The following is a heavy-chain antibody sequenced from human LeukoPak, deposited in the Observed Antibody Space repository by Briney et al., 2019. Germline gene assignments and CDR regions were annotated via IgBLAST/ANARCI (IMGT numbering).Heavy chain of an antibody. D-gene: IGHD3-16*01. CDR2: ISAYNGNT. CDR1: GYTFTSYG. CDR3: ARDSLLITFGGDIDS. J-gene: IGHJ5*01. V-gene: IGHV1-18*01. Sequence: ASVKVSCKASGYTFTSYGISWVRQAPGQGLEWMGWISAYNGNTNYAQKLQGRVTMTTDTSTSTAYMELRSLRSDDTAVYYCARDSLLITFGGDIDSWGQGTLVTVSS.